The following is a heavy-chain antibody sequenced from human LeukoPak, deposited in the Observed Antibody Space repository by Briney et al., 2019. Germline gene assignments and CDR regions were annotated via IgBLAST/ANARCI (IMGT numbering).Heavy chain of an antibody. CDR2: IIPILGIA. CDR1: GGTFSSYT. CDR3: AREKPGDYGNWFDP. J-gene: IGHJ5*02. D-gene: IGHD4-17*01. Sequence: SVKVSCKASGGTFSSYTISWVRQAPGQGLEWMGRIIPILGIANYAQKFQGRVTITADKSTSTAYMELSSLRSEDTAVYYRAREKPGDYGNWFDPWGQGTLVTVSS. V-gene: IGHV1-69*04.